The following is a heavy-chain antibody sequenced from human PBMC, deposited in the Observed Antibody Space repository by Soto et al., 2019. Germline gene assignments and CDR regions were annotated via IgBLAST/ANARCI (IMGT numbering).Heavy chain of an antibody. J-gene: IGHJ4*02. CDR1: GDSVSSNTAA. V-gene: IGHV6-1*01. CDR2: TYYRSKWYN. Sequence: PSQTLSLTCAISGDSVSSNTAAWNWIRQSPSRGLEWLGRTYYRSKWYNDYAVSVKSRIIINPDTSKNQVSLQLNSVTPEDTAVYYCAMQASVSSRYGGIDYWGQGTLVTVSS. CDR3: AMQASVSSRYGGIDY. D-gene: IGHD6-13*01.